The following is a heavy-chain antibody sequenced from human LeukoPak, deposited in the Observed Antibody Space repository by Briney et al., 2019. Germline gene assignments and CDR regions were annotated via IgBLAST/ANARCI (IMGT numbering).Heavy chain of an antibody. D-gene: IGHD6-13*01. CDR1: GGSISSYY. J-gene: IGHJ5*02. CDR2: IYYSGST. V-gene: IGHV4-59*01. Sequence: SETLSLTCTVSGGSISSYYWSWIRQPPGKGLEWIGYIYYSGSTNYNPSLKSRVTISVDTSKNQFSLKLSSVTAADTAVYYCARARYSSSWYRGRSWFDPRGQGTLVTVSS. CDR3: ARARYSSSWYRGRSWFDP.